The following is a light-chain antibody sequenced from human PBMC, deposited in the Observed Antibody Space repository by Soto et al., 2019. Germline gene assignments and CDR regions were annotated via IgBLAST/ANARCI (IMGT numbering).Light chain of an antibody. Sequence: QSALTKPPSASGSPGQSVTISCTGTSSDVGGYNYVSWYQQHPGKAPKLMIYEVSKRPSGVPDRFSGSKSGNTASLTVSGLQAEDEADYYCSSYAGSNNFGVFGTGTK. CDR1: SSDVGGYNY. V-gene: IGLV2-8*01. CDR3: SSYAGSNNFGV. J-gene: IGLJ1*01. CDR2: EVS.